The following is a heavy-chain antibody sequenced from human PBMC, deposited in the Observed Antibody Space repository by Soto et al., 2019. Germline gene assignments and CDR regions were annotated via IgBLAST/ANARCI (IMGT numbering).Heavy chain of an antibody. Sequence: SVKVSCKTSGGTFSSYTISWVRQAPGQGLEWMGRIIPILGIANYAQKFQGRVTITADKSTSTAYMELSSLRSEDTAVYYCARSGIAAADLYFDYWGQGTLVTVSS. CDR3: ARSGIAAADLYFDY. D-gene: IGHD6-13*01. CDR2: IIPILGIA. V-gene: IGHV1-69*02. CDR1: GGTFSSYT. J-gene: IGHJ4*02.